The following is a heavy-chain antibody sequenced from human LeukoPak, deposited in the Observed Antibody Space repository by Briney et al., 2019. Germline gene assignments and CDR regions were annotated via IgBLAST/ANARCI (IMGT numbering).Heavy chain of an antibody. CDR3: AGDLSNQGYYDFWSGYSPDAFDI. D-gene: IGHD3-3*01. Sequence: ASVKVSCKASGYTFTGYYMHWVRQAPGQGLEWMGWINPNSGGTNYAQKFQGRVTMTRDTSISTAYMELSRLRSDDTAVYYCAGDLSNQGYYDFWSGYSPDAFDIWGQGTMVTVSS. CDR1: GYTFTGYY. CDR2: INPNSGGT. V-gene: IGHV1-2*02. J-gene: IGHJ3*02.